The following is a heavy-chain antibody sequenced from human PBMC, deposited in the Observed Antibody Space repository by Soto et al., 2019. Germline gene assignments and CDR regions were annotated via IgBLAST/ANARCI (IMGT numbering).Heavy chain of an antibody. V-gene: IGHV3-23*01. D-gene: IGHD2-2*01. J-gene: IGHJ6*02. CDR1: GFTVSSYA. CDR2: ISGRGGST. Sequence: EVQLLESGGGLVQPGGSLRLSSAASGFTVSSYAMNWIRQAPGKGLEWVSVISGRGGSTSYADSVRGRLTLSRDNSKNTLYLQMDSLLADDTAVYYCAELEYQRRRSPYGMDVWGHGTTVTVS. CDR3: AELEYQRRRSPYGMDV.